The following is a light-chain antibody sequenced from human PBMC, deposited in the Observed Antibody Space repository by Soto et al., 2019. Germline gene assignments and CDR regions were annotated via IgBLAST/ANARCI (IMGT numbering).Light chain of an antibody. J-gene: IGKJ1*01. CDR2: DAS. Sequence: DIEVTNAPATLSASVRDRVTITCRASQSISNWLAWYQQKPGKAPKLLIYDASSLESGVPSRFSGSGSGTEFTLTISSLQPDDFATYYCQHYNSYSGAFGQGTMVDVK. CDR1: QSISNW. V-gene: IGKV1-5*01. CDR3: QHYNSYSGA.